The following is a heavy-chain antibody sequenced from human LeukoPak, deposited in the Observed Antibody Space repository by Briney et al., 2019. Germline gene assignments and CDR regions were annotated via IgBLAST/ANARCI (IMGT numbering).Heavy chain of an antibody. D-gene: IGHD3-22*01. CDR3: ARFDYDSSGYHSFDY. J-gene: IGHJ4*02. Sequence: SETLSLTCTVSGGSMNSYYWTWIRQPAGKGLEWIGRIYTSGSTNYNPSLKSRVTISVDTSKKQFSLKLTSVTAADTAVYYCARFDYDSSGYHSFDYWGQGTLVTVSS. CDR2: IYTSGST. V-gene: IGHV4-4*07. CDR1: GGSMNSYY.